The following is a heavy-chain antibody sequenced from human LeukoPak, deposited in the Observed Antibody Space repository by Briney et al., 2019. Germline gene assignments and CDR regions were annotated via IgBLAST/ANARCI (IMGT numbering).Heavy chain of an antibody. J-gene: IGHJ5*02. CDR3: ARCWSSGRTLNWVDP. V-gene: IGHV5-51*01. CDR1: GYSFTSYW. D-gene: IGHD3-10*01. CDR2: IYPGDSDT. Sequence: GESLKISCRGSGYSFTSYWIGWVRQMPGKGLEWMGIIYPGDSDTKYNPSFQGQVTISADKSISTAYLRWSSLKASDNAMYYCARCWSSGRTLNWVDPWGQGTLVTVSS.